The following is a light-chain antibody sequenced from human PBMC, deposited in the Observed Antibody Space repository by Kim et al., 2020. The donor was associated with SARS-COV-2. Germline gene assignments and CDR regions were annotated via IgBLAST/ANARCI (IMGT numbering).Light chain of an antibody. CDR2: GAS. J-gene: IGKJ4*01. Sequence: SVSPGARATLSCRASENVYTNLAWYQQKPGQAPRLLIYGASTRATGVPARFSGSGSGREFTLNISSLQSEDFARYYCQQYNTWPIFGGGTKVDIK. V-gene: IGKV3-15*01. CDR1: ENVYTN. CDR3: QQYNTWPI.